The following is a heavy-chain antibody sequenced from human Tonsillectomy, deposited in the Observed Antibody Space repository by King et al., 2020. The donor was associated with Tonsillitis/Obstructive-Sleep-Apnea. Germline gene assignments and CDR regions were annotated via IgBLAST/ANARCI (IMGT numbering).Heavy chain of an antibody. CDR3: ARRRLYCGGGRCYAGSIDY. CDR1: GGSFSDYY. V-gene: IGHV4-34*01. J-gene: IGHJ4*02. Sequence: VQLPQWGAGLLKPSETLSLTCAVYGGSFSDYYWSWIRQSPEKGLEWIGEINHSGSTDYNPSLKSRVTISVDTSKNQFSLRLSSVTAADTAVYHCARRRLYCGGGRCYAGSIDYWGQGGLVTVSS. D-gene: IGHD2-15*01. CDR2: INHSGST.